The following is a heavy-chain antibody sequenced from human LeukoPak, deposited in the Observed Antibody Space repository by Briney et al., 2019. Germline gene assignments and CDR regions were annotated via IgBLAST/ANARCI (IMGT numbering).Heavy chain of an antibody. Sequence: GGSVRLSCAASGFTFSNYDVSWVRQAPGKGLEWVSAISGSGDRTHYADSVKGRFTISRDNSKNMLYLRIDSLRAEDTAVYYYAKPSSGNYPPTGYWGQGTLVTVSS. CDR3: AKPSSGNYPPTGY. CDR1: GFTFSNYD. D-gene: IGHD1-26*01. J-gene: IGHJ4*02. CDR2: ISGSGDRT. V-gene: IGHV3-23*01.